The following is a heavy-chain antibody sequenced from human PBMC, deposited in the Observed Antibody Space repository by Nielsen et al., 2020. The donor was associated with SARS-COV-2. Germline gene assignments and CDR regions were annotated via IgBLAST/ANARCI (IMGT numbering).Heavy chain of an antibody. D-gene: IGHD3/OR15-3a*01. J-gene: IGHJ6*02. Sequence: VSVKVSCKASGYTFTDYYIHWVRQAPGQGLEWMGRINPYSGGTNYAQKFQGTVTMTRDASISTVYMELTSDDTAVHYCARARATIFGLVMSYGMDVWGQGTTVAVSS. V-gene: IGHV1-2*06. CDR3: ARARATIFGLVMSYGMDV. CDR2: INPYSGGT. CDR1: GYTFTDYY.